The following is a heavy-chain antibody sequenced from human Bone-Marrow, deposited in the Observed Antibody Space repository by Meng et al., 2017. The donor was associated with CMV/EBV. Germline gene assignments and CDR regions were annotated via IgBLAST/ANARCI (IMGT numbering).Heavy chain of an antibody. CDR1: GYTFTSYD. Sequence: ASVKVSCKASGYTFTSYDIKWVRQATGQGLEWMGWMNPNSGNTGYAQKFQGRVTMTRNTSISTAYMELSSLRSEDTAVYYCAGSGSHLDTFDYWGQGTLVTVSS. D-gene: IGHD1-26*01. CDR3: AGSGSHLDTFDY. CDR2: MNPNSGNT. V-gene: IGHV1-8*01. J-gene: IGHJ4*02.